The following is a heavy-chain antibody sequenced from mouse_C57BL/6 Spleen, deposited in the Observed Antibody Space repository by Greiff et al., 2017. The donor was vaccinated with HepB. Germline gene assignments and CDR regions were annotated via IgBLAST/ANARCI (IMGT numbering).Heavy chain of an antibody. CDR3: ARTYSNYFDY. CDR1: GFTFSDYG. Sequence: EVNLVDSGGGLVKPGGSLKLSCAASGFTFSDYGMHWVRQAPEKGLEWVAYISSGSSTIYYADTVKGRFTISRDNAKNTLFLQMTSLRSEDTAMYYCARTYSNYFDYWGQGTTLTVSS. D-gene: IGHD2-5*01. J-gene: IGHJ2*01. V-gene: IGHV5-17*01. CDR2: ISSGSSTI.